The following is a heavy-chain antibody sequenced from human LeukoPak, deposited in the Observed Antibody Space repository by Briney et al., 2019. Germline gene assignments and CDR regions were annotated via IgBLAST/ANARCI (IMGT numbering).Heavy chain of an antibody. Sequence: PSETLSLTCTVSGGSISSGGYYWSWTRQHPGKGLEWIGYIYYSGSTYYNPSLKSRVTISVDTSKNQFSLKLSSVTAADTAVYYCARLGRYDFWSGYYPLYYYYYMDVWGKGTTVTVSS. J-gene: IGHJ6*03. CDR1: GGSISSGGYY. CDR3: ARLGRYDFWSGYYPLYYYYYMDV. D-gene: IGHD3-3*01. V-gene: IGHV4-31*03. CDR2: IYYSGST.